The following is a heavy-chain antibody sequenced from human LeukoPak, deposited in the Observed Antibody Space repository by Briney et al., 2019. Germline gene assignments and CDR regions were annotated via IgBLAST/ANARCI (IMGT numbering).Heavy chain of an antibody. D-gene: IGHD6-13*01. J-gene: IGHJ4*02. CDR1: GFTFSSYA. V-gene: IGHV3-30*04. CDR2: ISYDGSDK. CDR3: ARGDYSNLDY. Sequence: PGGSLRLSCAASGFTFSSYAMHWVRQAPGKGLEWVAVISYDGSDKYYADSVKGRFTISRDNSKNTLYLQMNSLRAEDTAVYYCARGDYSNLDYWGQGTLVTVSS.